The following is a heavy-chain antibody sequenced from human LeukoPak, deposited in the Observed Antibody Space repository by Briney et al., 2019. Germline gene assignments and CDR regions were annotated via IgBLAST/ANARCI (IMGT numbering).Heavy chain of an antibody. CDR3: AREEGIAVAGTYYYYYYYMDV. J-gene: IGHJ6*03. CDR2: ISGSGGTI. Sequence: PGGTLRHFCAASGFTFSSYGMSWVRQAPGKGLEWVSAISGSGGTIYYADSVKGRFTISRDNAKNSLYLQMNSLRAEDTAVYYCAREEGIAVAGTYYYYYYYMDVWGKGTTVTVSS. CDR1: GFTFSSYG. D-gene: IGHD6-19*01. V-gene: IGHV3-48*04.